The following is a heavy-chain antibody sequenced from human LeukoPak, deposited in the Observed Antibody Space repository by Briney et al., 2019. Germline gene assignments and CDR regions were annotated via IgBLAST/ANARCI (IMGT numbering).Heavy chain of an antibody. Sequence: AAVKVSLTSSGYTFTSYYMHWVRQAPGQGLEWMGIINPSGGSTSYAQKFQGRVTLSRDTSTSTVYMEQSRLRSEDTAVYYCAREEDGSSTSMPPGYFDYWGQATM. CDR2: INPSGGST. CDR1: GYTFTSYY. V-gene: IGHV1-46*01. CDR3: AREEDGSSTSMPPGYFDY. D-gene: IGHD2-2*01. J-gene: IGHJ4*02.